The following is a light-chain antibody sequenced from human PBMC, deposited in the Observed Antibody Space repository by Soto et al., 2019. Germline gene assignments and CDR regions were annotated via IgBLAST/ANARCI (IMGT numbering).Light chain of an antibody. CDR3: QQANSFPS. CDR1: QDVSNW. J-gene: IGKJ5*01. Sequence: DIQLTQSAACVSASVGDRVTITCRARQDVSNWLAWYQQKPGKAPRLLISGASSLQSGVPSRFSGSGSGTDFSLTISSLQPEDFATYFCQQANSFPSFGQGTRLEIK. CDR2: GAS. V-gene: IGKV1-12*02.